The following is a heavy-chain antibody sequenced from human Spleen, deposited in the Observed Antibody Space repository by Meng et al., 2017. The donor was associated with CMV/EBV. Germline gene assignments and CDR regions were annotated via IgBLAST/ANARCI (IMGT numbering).Heavy chain of an antibody. V-gene: IGHV4-61*01. J-gene: IGHJ4*02. CDR2: IYYSGST. CDR1: GGSVSSDSHY. D-gene: IGHD6-6*01. CDR3: ARIKISSSSYLFDY. Sequence: SETLSLTCTVSGGSVSSDSHYWSWIRQPPGKGLEWIGYIYYSGSTNYNPSLKSRVTISVDTSKNQFSLKLTSVTVADTAVYYCARIKISSSSYLFDYWGQGTLVTVSS.